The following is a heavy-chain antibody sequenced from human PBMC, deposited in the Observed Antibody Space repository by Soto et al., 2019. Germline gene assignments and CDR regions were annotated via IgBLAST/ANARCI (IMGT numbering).Heavy chain of an antibody. D-gene: IGHD3-22*01. Sequence: QVQLVESGGGVVQPGRSLRLSCAASGFTFSSYGMHWVRQAPGKGLERVAVIRYDGSNKYYADSVKGRFTLSRDNSKNTLYLQMNSLRAEDTAVYYCAREADYITMIVVVTYGMDVWGQGTTVTVSS. CDR3: AREADYITMIVVVTYGMDV. V-gene: IGHV3-33*01. J-gene: IGHJ6*02. CDR2: IRYDGSNK. CDR1: GFTFSSYG.